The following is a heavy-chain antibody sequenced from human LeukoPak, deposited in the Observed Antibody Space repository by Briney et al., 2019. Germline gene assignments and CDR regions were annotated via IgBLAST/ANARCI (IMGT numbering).Heavy chain of an antibody. J-gene: IGHJ5*02. V-gene: IGHV4-31*03. CDR2: IYYSGST. CDR1: GGSISSGGYY. Sequence: ASQTLSLTCTVSGGSISSGGYYWSWIRQHPGKGLEWIGYIYYSGSTYYNPSLKSRVTISVDTSKNQFSLNLSSVTAADTAVYYCAKVLRGTGNWFDPWGQGTLVTVSS. CDR3: AKVLRGTGNWFDP. D-gene: IGHD3-16*01.